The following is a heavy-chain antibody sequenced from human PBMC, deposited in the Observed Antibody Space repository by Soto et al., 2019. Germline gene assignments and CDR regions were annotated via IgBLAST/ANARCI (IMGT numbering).Heavy chain of an antibody. V-gene: IGHV1-2*02. D-gene: IGHD6-13*01. CDR2: MNPNSGCT. CDR3: ARGYYSSSWREFES. Sequence: QVQLVQSGADVKKPGASVKVSCKTSGYTFSGYFMHWLRQAPGQGLEWMGWMNPNSGCTDYAQNFQGRVSMTWDTSISTAYMELSRLRSDDTAIYYWARGYYSSSWREFESWCQGTLVTVSS. J-gene: IGHJ4*02. CDR1: GYTFSGYF.